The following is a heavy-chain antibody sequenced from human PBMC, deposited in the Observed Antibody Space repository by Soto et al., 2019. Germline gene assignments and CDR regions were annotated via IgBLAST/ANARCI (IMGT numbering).Heavy chain of an antibody. CDR2: FDPEDGET. D-gene: IGHD3-9*01. V-gene: IGHV1-24*01. CDR1: GYTLTELS. Sequence: ASVKVSCKVSGYTLTELSMHWVRQAPGKGLEWMGGFDPEDGETIYAQKFQGRVTMTEDTSTDTAYMELSSLRSEDTAVYYCATGGNILTGYSWWFDPWGQGTLVTVSS. J-gene: IGHJ5*02. CDR3: ATGGNILTGYSWWFDP.